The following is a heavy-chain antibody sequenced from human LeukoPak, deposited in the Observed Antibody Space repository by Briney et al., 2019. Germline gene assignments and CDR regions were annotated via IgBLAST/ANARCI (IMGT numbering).Heavy chain of an antibody. Sequence: PGGSLRLSCAASGFTFSSYAMSWVRQAPGKGLEWVSSISSSSSYIYYADSVKGRFTISRDNAKNSLYLQMNSLRAEDTAVYYCTRVKTTVVKGVAFDIWGQGTMVTVSS. V-gene: IGHV3-21*01. CDR3: TRVKTTVVKGVAFDI. J-gene: IGHJ3*02. CDR1: GFTFSSYA. CDR2: ISSSSSYI. D-gene: IGHD4-23*01.